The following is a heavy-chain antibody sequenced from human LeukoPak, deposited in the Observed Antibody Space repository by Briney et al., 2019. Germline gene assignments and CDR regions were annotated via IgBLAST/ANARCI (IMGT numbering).Heavy chain of an antibody. CDR3: ASTSGLVGYFDL. D-gene: IGHD6-19*01. CDR1: VGSFSGYY. J-gene: IGHJ2*01. V-gene: IGHV4-34*01. CDR2: INHSGSN. Sequence: PSETLSLTCAVYVGSFSGYYWSWIRQPPGKGLEWTGEINHSGSNNYNPSLKSRVTISVDTSKNQFSLKLSSVTAADTAVYYCASTSGLVGYFDLWGRGTLVTVSS.